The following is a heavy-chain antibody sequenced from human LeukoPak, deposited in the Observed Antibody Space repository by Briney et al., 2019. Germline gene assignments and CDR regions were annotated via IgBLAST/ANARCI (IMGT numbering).Heavy chain of an antibody. CDR1: GFTFSSYA. V-gene: IGHV3-30*09. CDR2: ISYDGSNK. Sequence: GGSLRLSCAASGFTFSSYAMHWVRQAPGKGLEWVAVISYDGSNKYYADSVKGRFAISRDNSENTLYLQMNSLRAEDTAVYYCARDRGNSWYYFDLWGQGTLVTVSS. CDR3: ARDRGNSWYYFDL. D-gene: IGHD6-13*01. J-gene: IGHJ4*02.